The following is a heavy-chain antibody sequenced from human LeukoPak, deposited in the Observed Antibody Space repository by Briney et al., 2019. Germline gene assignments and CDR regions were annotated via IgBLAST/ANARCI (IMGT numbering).Heavy chain of an antibody. CDR3: ARRGPLTGDAFDI. D-gene: IGHD7-27*01. V-gene: IGHV5-51*01. CDR1: GYSFTNYW. J-gene: IGHJ3*02. CDR2: IYPGDSDT. Sequence: GESLKISCKGSGYSFTNYWIGWVRQMPGKGLEWMGIIYPGDSDTRYSPSFQGQVTISADRSISTAYLQWSSLKASDTAMYYCARRGPLTGDAFDIWGQGTMVTVSS.